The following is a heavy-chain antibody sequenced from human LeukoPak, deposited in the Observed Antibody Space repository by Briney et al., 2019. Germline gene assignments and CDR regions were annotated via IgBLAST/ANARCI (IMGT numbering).Heavy chain of an antibody. CDR1: GLSISGQW. Sequence: GGSLRLSCVASGLSISGQWMNWVRQAPGQGLEWVANIKHDGSEEYYVDSVKGRFTISRDDGRNSVSPQMNSVRAEDTAVYYCGYTNNFYHWGQGTLVVVSS. CDR2: IKHDGSEE. J-gene: IGHJ4*02. CDR3: GYTNNFYH. D-gene: IGHD3-16*02. V-gene: IGHV3-7*01.